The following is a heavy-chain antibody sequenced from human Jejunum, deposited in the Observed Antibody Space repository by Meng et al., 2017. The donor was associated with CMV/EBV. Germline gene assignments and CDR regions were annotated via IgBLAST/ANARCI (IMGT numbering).Heavy chain of an antibody. CDR1: GGTFSTYA. J-gene: IGHJ3*01. D-gene: IGHD3-16*01. V-gene: IGHV1-69*05. CDR3: TKVPWGFPFDF. CDR2: IISKLGTA. Sequence: KLSGGTFSTYAVSWVRQAPGQGLEWVGGIISKLGTANYAQKFQGRVTTTTDESTSTAYMELGSLRSEDTAVYYCTKVPWGFPFDFWGQGTVVTVSS.